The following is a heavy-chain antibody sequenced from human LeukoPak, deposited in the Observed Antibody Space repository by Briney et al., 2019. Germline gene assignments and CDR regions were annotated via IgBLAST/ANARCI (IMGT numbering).Heavy chain of an antibody. CDR1: GGTFSSYA. CDR2: IIPIFGTA. V-gene: IGHV1-69*13. CDR3: ARRDDSSGYRGPFDY. D-gene: IGHD3-22*01. Sequence: SVKVSCKASGGTFSSYAISWVRQAPGQGLEWMGGIIPIFGTANYAQKFQGRVTITADESTSTAYMELSSLGSEDTAVYYCARRDDSSGYRGPFDYWGQGTLVTVSS. J-gene: IGHJ4*02.